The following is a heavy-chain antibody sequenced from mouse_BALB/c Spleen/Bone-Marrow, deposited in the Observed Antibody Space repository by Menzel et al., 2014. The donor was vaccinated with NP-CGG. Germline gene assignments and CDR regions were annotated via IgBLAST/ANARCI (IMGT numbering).Heavy chain of an antibody. CDR3: ASYRYAWYFGV. Sequence: EVQLQQSGAELVKPGASVKLSCTASGFNIKDTYMHWVKQRPEQGLEGIGRIDPANGNTKYDPKFQGKATITADTSSNTAYLQLSSLTSEDTAVYYCASYRYAWYFGVWGAGTTVTVSS. J-gene: IGHJ1*01. V-gene: IGHV14-3*02. CDR2: IDPANGNT. D-gene: IGHD2-14*01. CDR1: GFNIKDTY.